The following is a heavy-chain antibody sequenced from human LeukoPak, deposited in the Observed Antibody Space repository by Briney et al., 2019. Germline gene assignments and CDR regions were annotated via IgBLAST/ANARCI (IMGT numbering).Heavy chain of an antibody. J-gene: IGHJ3*02. Sequence: PGGSLRLSCAASGFTFSSYAMTWVHQAPGKGLEWVSTISGSGDSTYYAVSVKGRFTISRDNSKNTLYLQMNSLRAEDAALYYCAKGGRVGTAGDAFDIWGQGTMVSVSS. CDR1: GFTFSSYA. CDR3: AKGGRVGTAGDAFDI. V-gene: IGHV3-23*01. CDR2: ISGSGDST. D-gene: IGHD1-26*01.